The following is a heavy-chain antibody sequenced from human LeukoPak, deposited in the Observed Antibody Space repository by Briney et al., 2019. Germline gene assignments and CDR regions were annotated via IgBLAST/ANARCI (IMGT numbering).Heavy chain of an antibody. Sequence: SETLSLTCTVSGGSISSGSYYWSWIRQPAGKGLEWIGRIYTSGSTNYNPSLKSRVTISVDTSKNQFSLKLSSVTAADTAVYYCAAVEDAAYYYESSGYYYRFWGQGTLVTVSS. CDR1: GGSISSGSYY. CDR2: IYTSGST. V-gene: IGHV4-61*02. D-gene: IGHD3-22*01. J-gene: IGHJ4*02. CDR3: AAVEDAAYYYESSGYYYRF.